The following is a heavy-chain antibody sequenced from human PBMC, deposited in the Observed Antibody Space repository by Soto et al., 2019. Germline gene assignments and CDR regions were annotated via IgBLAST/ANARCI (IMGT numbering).Heavy chain of an antibody. J-gene: IGHJ4*02. CDR2: IYNSGST. CDR3: ARRDYGSGN. D-gene: IGHD3-10*01. V-gene: IGHV4-39*01. Sequence: SETLSLTCTVSGGSISSSSNYWGWIRQPTGKRMEWIGSIYNSGSTYNNTTLKSRVTISVNTSKNQFSLKLSFVTAADTAVYYCARRDYGSGNWGQGTLVTVS. CDR1: GGSISSSSNY.